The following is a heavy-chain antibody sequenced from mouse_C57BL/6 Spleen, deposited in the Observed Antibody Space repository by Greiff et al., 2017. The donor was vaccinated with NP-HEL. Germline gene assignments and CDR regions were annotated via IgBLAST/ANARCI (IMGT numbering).Heavy chain of an antibody. J-gene: IGHJ3*01. V-gene: IGHV1-59*01. CDR2: IDPSDSYT. CDR1: GYTFTSYW. CDR3: ARGRNSNPFAY. D-gene: IGHD2-5*01. Sequence: QVQLQQPGAELVRPGTSVKLSCKASGYTFTSYWMHWVKQRPGQGLEWIGVIDPSDSYTNYNQKFKGKATLTVDTSSSTAYMQLSSLTSEDSAVYYCARGRNSNPFAYWGQGTLVTVSA.